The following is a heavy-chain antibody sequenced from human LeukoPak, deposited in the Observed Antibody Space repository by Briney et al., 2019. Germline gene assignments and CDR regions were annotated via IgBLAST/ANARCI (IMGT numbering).Heavy chain of an antibody. J-gene: IGHJ4*02. Sequence: ASVKVSCKASGGTFSSYAISWVRQAPGQGLEWMGIINPSGGSTSYAQKFQGRVTMTRDTSTSTVYMELSSLRSEDTAVYYCARVGVSNYDYDYWGQGTLVTVSS. CDR1: GGTFSSYA. D-gene: IGHD4-11*01. CDR3: ARVGVSNYDYDY. CDR2: INPSGGST. V-gene: IGHV1-46*01.